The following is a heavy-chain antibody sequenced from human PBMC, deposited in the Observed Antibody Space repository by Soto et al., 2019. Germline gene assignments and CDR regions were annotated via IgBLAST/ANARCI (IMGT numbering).Heavy chain of an antibody. Sequence: PSETLSLTCTVSGCSISSSSYYWGWIRQPPGKGLEWIGSIYYSGSTYYNPSLKSRVTISVDTSKNQFSLKLSSVTAADTAVYYCARVSTSGWYHPFDYWGQGTLVTVS. J-gene: IGHJ4*02. CDR3: ARVSTSGWYHPFDY. V-gene: IGHV4-39*01. CDR1: GCSISSSSYY. CDR2: IYYSGST. D-gene: IGHD6-19*01.